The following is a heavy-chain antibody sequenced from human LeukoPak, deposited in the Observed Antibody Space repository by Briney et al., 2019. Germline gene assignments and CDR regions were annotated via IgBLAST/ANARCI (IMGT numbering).Heavy chain of an antibody. CDR1: GFTFSSYG. CDR3: ARGAIFVGGVGAQDY. CDR2: IWYDGSNK. V-gene: IGHV3-33*01. J-gene: IGHJ4*02. Sequence: GGSLRLSCAASGFTFSSYGMHWVRQAPGKGLEWVAVIWYDGSNKYYADSVKGRFTISRDNSKNTLFLQMHSLRAEDTAVYYCARGAIFVGGVGAQDYWGQGTLVTVSS. D-gene: IGHD1-26*01.